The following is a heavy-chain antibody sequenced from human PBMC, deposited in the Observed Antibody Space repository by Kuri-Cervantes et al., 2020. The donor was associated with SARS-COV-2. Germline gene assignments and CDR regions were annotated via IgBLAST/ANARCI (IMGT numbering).Heavy chain of an antibody. CDR3: ARDREYYDILTGQGRGDDAFDI. CDR2: ISSSSSTI. D-gene: IGHD3-9*01. CDR1: GFTFSGYS. J-gene: IGHJ3*02. Sequence: GESLKISCAASGFTFSGYSMNWVRQAPGKGLEWVSYISSSSSTIYYADSVKGRFTISRDNAKNSLYLQMNSLRDEDTAVYYCARDREYYDILTGQGRGDDAFDIWGQGTMVTVSS. V-gene: IGHV3-48*02.